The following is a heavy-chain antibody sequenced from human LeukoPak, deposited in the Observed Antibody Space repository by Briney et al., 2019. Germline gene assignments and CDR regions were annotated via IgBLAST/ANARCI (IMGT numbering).Heavy chain of an antibody. V-gene: IGHV1-3*01. CDR2: INAGNGNT. D-gene: IGHD1-26*01. CDR3: ARGSAGAPRRGAAFDI. J-gene: IGHJ3*02. CDR1: GYTFTSYA. Sequence: ASVKVSCKASGYTFTSYAMHWVRQAPGQRLEWMGWINAGNGNTKYSQKFQGRVTITRDTSASTAYMELSSLRSEDTAVYYCARGSAGAPRRGAAFDIWGQGTMVTVSS.